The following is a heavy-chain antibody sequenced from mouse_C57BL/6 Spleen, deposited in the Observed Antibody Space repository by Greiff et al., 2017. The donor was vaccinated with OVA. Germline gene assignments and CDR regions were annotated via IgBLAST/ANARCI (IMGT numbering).Heavy chain of an antibody. CDR1: GYTFTSYW. V-gene: IGHV1-50*01. J-gene: IGHJ2*01. CDR3: ARKGGFIF. D-gene: IGHD1-1*01. CDR2: IDPSDSYT. Sequence: QVQLQQPGAELVKPGASVKLSCKASGYTFTSYWMQWVKKRPGKGLEWIGEIDPSDSYTNYNQKFKVKTTLTVYTSSSTAYMQLSSLTSEDSAVYYCARKGGFIFWGQGTTLTVSS.